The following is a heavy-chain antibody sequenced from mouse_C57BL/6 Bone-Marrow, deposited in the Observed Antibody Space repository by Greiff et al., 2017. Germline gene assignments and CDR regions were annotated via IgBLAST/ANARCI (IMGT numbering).Heavy chain of an antibody. CDR3: SSVDGNYFDL. J-gene: IGHJ2*01. D-gene: IGHD2-1*01. CDR1: GFNIKDDY. Sequence: VQLQQSGAELVRPGASVKLSCTASGFNIKDDYIHWVKQRPEQGLEWIGWIDPEIGDTEYASKFQGKATITSDTSSNTAYLQLSSLTSEDTAVYYCSSVDGNYFDLWGQGPPLTVAS. CDR2: IDPEIGDT. V-gene: IGHV14-4*01.